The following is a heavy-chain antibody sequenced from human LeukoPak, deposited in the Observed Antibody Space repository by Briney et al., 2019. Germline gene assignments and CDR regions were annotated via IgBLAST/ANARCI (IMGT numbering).Heavy chain of an antibody. J-gene: IGHJ6*02. CDR3: ARIAAAGPGVDYYYGMDV. V-gene: IGHV4-39*01. D-gene: IGHD6-13*01. Sequence: SETLSLTCTVSGGSISSSSYYWGWIRQPPGKGLEWNGSIYFSGSTYYNPSLKSRVTISVDTSKNQFSLKLSSVTAADTAVYYCARIAAAGPGVDYYYGMDVWGQGTTVTVSS. CDR1: GGSISSSSYY. CDR2: IYFSGST.